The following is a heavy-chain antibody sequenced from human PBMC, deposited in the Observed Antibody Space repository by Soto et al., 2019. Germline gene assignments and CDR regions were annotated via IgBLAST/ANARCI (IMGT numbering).Heavy chain of an antibody. Sequence: QVQLQQWGAGLLKPSETLSLTCGVYGGSFGVDYWSWLRQSPGKGLEWIGEIRHNGNTYFNPSLQSRVTMSVDTSKKQFSLNLYSVTVADTAVYYCARRDDSSDYCFDPWGQETLVTVSS. D-gene: IGHD3-22*01. CDR1: GGSFGVDY. CDR3: ARRDDSSDYCFDP. V-gene: IGHV4-34*01. CDR2: IRHNGNT. J-gene: IGHJ5*02.